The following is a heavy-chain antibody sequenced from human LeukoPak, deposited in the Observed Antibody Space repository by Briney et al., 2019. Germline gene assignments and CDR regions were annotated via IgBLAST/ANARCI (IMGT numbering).Heavy chain of an antibody. D-gene: IGHD6-13*01. Sequence: HPGGSLRLSCAASGFILSSYSMHWVRQAPGEGLEFVSAISSSGGSTCYANSVKGRFTISRDTSKNTLYLQMGSLRPEDMAVYYCARVAAFGTAAFDIGSQGTTVTVSA. CDR1: GFILSSYS. CDR2: ISSSGGST. J-gene: IGHJ3*02. CDR3: ARVAAFGTAAFDI. V-gene: IGHV3-64*01.